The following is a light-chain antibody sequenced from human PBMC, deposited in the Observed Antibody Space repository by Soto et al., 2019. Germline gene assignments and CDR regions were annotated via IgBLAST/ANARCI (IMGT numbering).Light chain of an antibody. V-gene: IGLV2-14*03. J-gene: IGLJ1*01. Sequence: QSVLTQPASVSGSPGQSITISCTGTSSDVGGYNYVSWYQHHPGEAPKVMIYDVGDRPSGVSNRFSGSKSGNTAFLTISGLQAEDEADYYCCSFTSSNLYVFGTGTKVTVL. CDR1: SSDVGGYNY. CDR3: CSFTSSNLYV. CDR2: DVG.